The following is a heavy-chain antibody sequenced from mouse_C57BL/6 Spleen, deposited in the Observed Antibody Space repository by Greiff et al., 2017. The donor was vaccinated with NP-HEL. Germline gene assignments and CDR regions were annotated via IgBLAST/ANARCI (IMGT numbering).Heavy chain of an antibody. D-gene: IGHD4-1*01. CDR2: IYPGDGDT. J-gene: IGHJ2*01. V-gene: IGHV1-80*01. CDR3: ARNWDASFDY. CDR1: GYAFSSYW. Sequence: VQLQQSGAELVKPGASVKISCKASGYAFSSYWMNWVKQRPGKGLEWIGQIYPGDGDTNYNGKFKGKATLTADKTTSTAYMQVSSLTSEDSAVYCGARNWDASFDYWGQGTTLTVSA.